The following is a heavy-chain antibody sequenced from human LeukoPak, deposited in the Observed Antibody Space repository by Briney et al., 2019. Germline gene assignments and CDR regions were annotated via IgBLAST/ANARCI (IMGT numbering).Heavy chain of an antibody. J-gene: IGHJ6*02. D-gene: IGHD6-13*01. Sequence: SETLSLTCAVYGGSSSGYYWSWIRQPPGKGLEWIGEINHSGSTNYNPSLKSRVTISVDTSKNQFSLKLSSVTAADTAVYYCARGPPAAGIVGIYYYYGMDVWGQGTTVTVSS. CDR1: GGSSSGYY. V-gene: IGHV4-34*01. CDR3: ARGPPAAGIVGIYYYYGMDV. CDR2: INHSGST.